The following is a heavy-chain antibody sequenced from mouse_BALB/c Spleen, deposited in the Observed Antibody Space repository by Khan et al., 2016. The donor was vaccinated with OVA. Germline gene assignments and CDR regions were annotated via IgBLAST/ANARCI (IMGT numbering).Heavy chain of an antibody. CDR3: ASELGRYYAMDY. J-gene: IGHJ4*01. D-gene: IGHD4-1*01. V-gene: IGHV3-2*02. CDR2: ISYSGST. Sequence: VQLKESGPGLVKPSQSLSLTCTVTGYSITSDYAWNWIRQFPGNKLEWMGYISYSGSTTYNPSLKSRISITRDTSKHQFFLQLKSVTSEDTATYYCASELGRYYAMDYWGQGTSVTVSS. CDR1: GYSITSDYA.